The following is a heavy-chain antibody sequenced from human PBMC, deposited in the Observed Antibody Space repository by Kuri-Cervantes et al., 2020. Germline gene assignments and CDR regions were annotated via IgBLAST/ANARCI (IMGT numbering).Heavy chain of an antibody. J-gene: IGHJ4*02. D-gene: IGHD3-3*01. CDR2: ISSSSSTI. CDR1: GCTFSRYG. Sequence: CAASGCTFSRYGMHWVRHAPGKGLEWVSYISSSSSTIYSADSVKGRFTISRDNAKNSLYLQMNGLRAEDTDVYYCAKDRRSGYYLVGAPQYYFDYWGQGTLVTVSS. CDR3: AKDRRSGYYLVGAPQYYFDY. V-gene: IGHV3-48*01.